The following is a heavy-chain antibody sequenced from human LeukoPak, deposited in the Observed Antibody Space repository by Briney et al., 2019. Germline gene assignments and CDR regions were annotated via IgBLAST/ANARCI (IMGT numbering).Heavy chain of an antibody. Sequence: PSETLSLTCTISGGSITGYYWSWIRQPPGKGLEWIGYIYYSGSTNYNPSLKSRVTISVDTSKNQFSLKLSSVTAADTAVYYCAREEKAYYYFDYWGQGTLVTVSS. CDR1: GGSITGYY. V-gene: IGHV4-59*01. CDR3: AREEKAYYYFDY. D-gene: IGHD3-10*01. J-gene: IGHJ4*02. CDR2: IYYSGST.